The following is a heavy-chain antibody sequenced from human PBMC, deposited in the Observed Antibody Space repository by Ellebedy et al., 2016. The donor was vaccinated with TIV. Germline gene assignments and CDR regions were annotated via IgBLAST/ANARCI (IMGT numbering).Heavy chain of an antibody. CDR1: GFTFSSYT. V-gene: IGHV4-59*01. J-gene: IGHJ3*02. CDR2: IYYSGST. D-gene: IGHD3-22*01. CDR3: ARDSHYYDSSGLFAFDI. Sequence: GSLRLSCAASGFTFSSYTMSWIRQPPGKGLEWIGYIYYSGSTNYNPSLKSRVTISVDTSKNQFSLKLSSVTAADTAVYYCARDSHYYDSSGLFAFDIWGQGTMVTVSS.